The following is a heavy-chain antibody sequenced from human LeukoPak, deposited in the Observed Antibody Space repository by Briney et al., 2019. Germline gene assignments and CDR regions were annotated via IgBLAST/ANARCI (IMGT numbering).Heavy chain of an antibody. V-gene: IGHV4-38-2*01. CDR3: ARSLLTHYYYYYYMDV. CDR1: GYSISSGYY. D-gene: IGHD2-15*01. J-gene: IGHJ6*03. CDR2: IYHSGST. Sequence: SETLSLTCAVSGYSISSGYYWGWIRQPPGKGLEWIGSIYHSGSTYYNPSLKSRVTISVDTSKNQFSLKLSSVTAADTAVYYCARSLLTHYYYYYYMDVWGKGTTVTVSS.